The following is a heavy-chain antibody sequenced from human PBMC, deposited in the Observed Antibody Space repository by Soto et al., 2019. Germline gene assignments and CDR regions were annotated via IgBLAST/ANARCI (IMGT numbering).Heavy chain of an antibody. CDR2: ISLAGGTT. V-gene: IGHV3-30*18. J-gene: IGHJ3*01. CDR3: AKVLAIRVRAGASDV. Sequence: GGTLRLSCAASGLTLSSYNMRWVRQAPGKGLKWVAAISLAGGTTYYADSVKGRFTISRDNSKHTRELQLNSLRAEDTALYYCAKVLAIRVRAGASDVSGRGTMVTVSS. D-gene: IGHD2-2*02. CDR1: GLTLSSYN.